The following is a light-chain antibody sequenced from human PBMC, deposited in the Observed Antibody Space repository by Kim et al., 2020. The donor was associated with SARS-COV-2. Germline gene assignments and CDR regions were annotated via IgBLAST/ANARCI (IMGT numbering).Light chain of an antibody. CDR2: DAS. V-gene: IGKV3D-20*01. CDR1: QSVSSSY. CDR3: QEYGSAPLT. J-gene: IGKJ4*01. Sequence: EIVLTQSPATLSLSPGERATLSCGASQSVSSSYLAWYQQKPGRAPRLLIYDASSRATGIPDRFSGSGSGTDFTLTISRLEPEDFAVYYWQEYGSAPLTCGGGTKVDIK.